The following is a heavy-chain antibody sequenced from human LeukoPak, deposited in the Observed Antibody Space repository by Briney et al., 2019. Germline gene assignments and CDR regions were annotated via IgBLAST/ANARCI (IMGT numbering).Heavy chain of an antibody. D-gene: IGHD3-10*01. J-gene: IGHJ6*03. CDR3: ARDGPRGSLRFGELWAYSYYMDV. CDR1: EFSVGSNY. CDR2: ISGSGSTI. V-gene: IGHV3-48*02. Sequence: GGSLRLSCAASEFSVGSNYMTWVRQAPGKGLEWVSYISGSGSTIYYADSVKGRFTISRDNAENSLSLQMNSLRDEDTAVYYCARDGPRGSLRFGELWAYSYYMDVWGRGTTVTISS.